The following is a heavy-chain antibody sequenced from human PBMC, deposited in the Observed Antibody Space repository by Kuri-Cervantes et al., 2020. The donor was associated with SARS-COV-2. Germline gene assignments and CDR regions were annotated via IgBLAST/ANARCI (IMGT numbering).Heavy chain of an antibody. Sequence: GESLKISCATSGFTFSSYGMHWVRQAPGKGLEWVTFIRYDGSNQYYGDSVKGRFTIPRDNAKSTLYLQMNSLRAEDTAVYYCARGIGIAAAGHWGQGTLVTVSS. CDR3: ARGIGIAAAGH. CDR2: IRYDGSNQ. J-gene: IGHJ4*02. V-gene: IGHV3-30*02. CDR1: GFTFSSYG. D-gene: IGHD6-13*01.